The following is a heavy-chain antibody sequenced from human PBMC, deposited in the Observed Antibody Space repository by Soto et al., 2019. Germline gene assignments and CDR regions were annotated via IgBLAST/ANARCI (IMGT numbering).Heavy chain of an antibody. D-gene: IGHD6-19*01. V-gene: IGHV4-30-2*01. J-gene: IGHJ4*02. CDR2: IYHSGST. CDR3: ARAGGLGAVAADY. CDR1: GGSISSGGYS. Sequence: QLQLQESGSGLVKPSQTLSLTCAVSGGSISSGGYSWSWIRQPPGKGLEWIGYIYHSGSTYYNPSLKSRDTISVDTSKNQFSLKLSSVTAADTAVYYCARAGGLGAVAADYWGQGTLVTVSS.